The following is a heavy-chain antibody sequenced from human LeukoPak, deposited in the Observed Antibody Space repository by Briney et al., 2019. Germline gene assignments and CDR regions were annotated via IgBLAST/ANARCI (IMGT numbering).Heavy chain of an antibody. CDR3: ARSGYSRFDF. Sequence: ASVKVSCKSSGYTFTGYFMHWVRQAPGQGLEWMGWINPKNGGTRYGQKFQGRLTMTTDTSISTAFMEVSSLRSDDTAVYYCARSGYSRFDFWGQGTLVTVSS. CDR2: INPKNGGT. D-gene: IGHD5-12*01. CDR1: GYTFTGYF. J-gene: IGHJ4*02. V-gene: IGHV1-2*02.